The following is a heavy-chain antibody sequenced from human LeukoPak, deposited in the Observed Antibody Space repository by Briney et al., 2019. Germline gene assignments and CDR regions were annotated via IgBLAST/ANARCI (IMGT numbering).Heavy chain of an antibody. Sequence: GGSLRLSCAASGFTFSSYSMNWVRQAPGEGLEWVSSISSSSSYIYYADSVKGRFTISRDNAKNSLYLQMNGLRAEDTAVYYCARVRAAALDYWGQGTLVTVSS. CDR1: GFTFSSYS. CDR3: ARVRAAALDY. V-gene: IGHV3-21*04. CDR2: ISSSSSYI. J-gene: IGHJ4*02. D-gene: IGHD6-13*01.